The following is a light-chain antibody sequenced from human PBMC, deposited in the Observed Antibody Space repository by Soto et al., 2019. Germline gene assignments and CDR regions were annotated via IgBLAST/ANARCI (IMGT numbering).Light chain of an antibody. Sequence: QSALTQPASVSGSPGQSITISCTGTSSDVGGYNYVSWYQQHPGKAPKLIIYDVSNRPSGVSNRFSGSKSGNTASLTISGHQAEDEADYYCRSYTSSSTGVFGTGTKLTVL. CDR2: DVS. V-gene: IGLV2-14*01. CDR1: SSDVGGYNY. CDR3: RSYTSSSTGV. J-gene: IGLJ1*01.